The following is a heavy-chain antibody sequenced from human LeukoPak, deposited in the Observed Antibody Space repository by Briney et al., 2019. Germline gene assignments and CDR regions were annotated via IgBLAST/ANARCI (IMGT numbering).Heavy chain of an antibody. CDR3: ARDHMGYDY. D-gene: IGHD1-26*01. Sequence: GGALRLYCAASGFTFSSYSMNWVRQAPGKGLEWVSYISSGGSTTYYAGSVKGRFTVSRDNAKNSLYLQMNSLRAEDTAVYYCARDHMGYDYWGQGTLVTVSS. V-gene: IGHV3-48*04. CDR2: ISSGGSTT. CDR1: GFTFSSYS. J-gene: IGHJ4*02.